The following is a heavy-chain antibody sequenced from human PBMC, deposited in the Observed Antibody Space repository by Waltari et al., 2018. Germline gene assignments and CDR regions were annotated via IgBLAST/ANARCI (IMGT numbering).Heavy chain of an antibody. Sequence: QVQLQESGPGLVKPSETLSLTCNVSGGSISSYYWSWIRQPAGKGLEWIGRVYSSGSTNYNPSLKSRVTMSVDTSKNQFSLKLSSVTAADTAVYYCAREHMVRGVVGGFDYWGQGTLVTVSS. D-gene: IGHD3-10*01. J-gene: IGHJ4*02. V-gene: IGHV4-4*07. CDR1: GGSISSYY. CDR3: AREHMVRGVVGGFDY. CDR2: VYSSGST.